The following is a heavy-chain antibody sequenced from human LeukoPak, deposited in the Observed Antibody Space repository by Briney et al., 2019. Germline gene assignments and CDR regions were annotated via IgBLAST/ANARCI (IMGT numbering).Heavy chain of an antibody. J-gene: IGHJ4*02. CDR3: ARGVPYYYGSGSLTFDY. Sequence: SETLSLTCTVSGGSISSYYWSWIRQPPGKGLEWIGYIYYSGSTNYNPSLKSRVTISVDTSKNQFSLKLSSVTAADTAVYYCARGVPYYYGSGSLTFDYWGQGTLVTVSS. CDR1: GGSISSYY. D-gene: IGHD3-10*01. V-gene: IGHV4-59*01. CDR2: IYYSGST.